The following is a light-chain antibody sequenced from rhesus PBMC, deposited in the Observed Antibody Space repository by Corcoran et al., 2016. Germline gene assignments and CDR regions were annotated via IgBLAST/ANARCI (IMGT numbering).Light chain of an antibody. Sequence: QVMLTQSPATLSLSPGERATLSCRASQSVTNYLAWYQQKPGQAPRLLIYDASSRAAGVPYRFRGSGSGTEFTLTISSLEPEDFAVYYCQKYSNSPFTFGPGTKLDIK. CDR3: QKYSNSPFT. CDR1: QSVTNY. V-gene: IGKV3-53*01. CDR2: DAS. J-gene: IGKJ3*01.